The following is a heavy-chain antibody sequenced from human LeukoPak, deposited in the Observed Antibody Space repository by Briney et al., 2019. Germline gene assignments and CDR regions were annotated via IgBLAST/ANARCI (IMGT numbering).Heavy chain of an antibody. D-gene: IGHD3-22*01. CDR2: IKSKSAGGTT. V-gene: IGHV3-15*07. CDR3: AQGSGQYYEY. CDR1: GLTLSNVW. Sequence: GGSLRLSCAVSGLTLSNVWMNWVRQAPEKGLEWVGRIKSKSAGGTTDFAAPVKGRFTISRDDSKNTLYLQMNSLTSEDTAVYYCAQGSGQYYEYWGRGTLVTVSS. J-gene: IGHJ4*02.